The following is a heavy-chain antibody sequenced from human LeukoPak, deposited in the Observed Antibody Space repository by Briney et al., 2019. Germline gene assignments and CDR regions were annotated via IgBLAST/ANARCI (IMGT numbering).Heavy chain of an antibody. D-gene: IGHD3-22*01. J-gene: IGHJ4*02. CDR3: AKDLIPYYYDSSGYLPTLDY. Sequence: GGSLRLCRAASGFTFSSYAMSWVRQAPGKGLEWVSAISGSGGSTYYADSVKGRFTISRDNSKNTLYLQMNSLRAEDTAVYYCAKDLIPYYYDSSGYLPTLDYWGQGTLVTVSS. CDR2: ISGSGGST. V-gene: IGHV3-23*01. CDR1: GFTFSSYA.